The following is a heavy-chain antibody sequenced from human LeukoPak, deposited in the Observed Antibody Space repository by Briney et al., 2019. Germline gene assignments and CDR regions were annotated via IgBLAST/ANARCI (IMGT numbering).Heavy chain of an antibody. D-gene: IGHD3-3*01. CDR2: ISWDRGST. J-gene: IGHJ4*02. CDR3: AKGRDFLDY. Sequence: GGSLRLSCAASGFTFDDYTMHWVRQAPGKGLEWVSLISWDRGSTYYADSVKGRFTISRDSSKNSLYLQMNSLRTEDTALYYCAKGRDFLDYWGQGTLVTVSS. CDR1: GFTFDDYT. V-gene: IGHV3-43*01.